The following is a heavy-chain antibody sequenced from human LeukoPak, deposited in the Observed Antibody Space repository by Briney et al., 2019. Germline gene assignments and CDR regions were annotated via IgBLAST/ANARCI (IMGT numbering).Heavy chain of an antibody. J-gene: IGHJ3*02. V-gene: IGHV3-7*01. Sequence: SGGSLRLSCADSGFTFSSYWMSWVRQAPGKGLEWVANIKQDGSEKYYVDSVKGRFTISRDNAKKSLYLQMNSLRAEDTAVYYCARDRSDILTGYNDAFDIWGQGTMVTTSS. D-gene: IGHD3-9*01. CDR3: ARDRSDILTGYNDAFDI. CDR2: IKQDGSEK. CDR1: GFTFSSYW.